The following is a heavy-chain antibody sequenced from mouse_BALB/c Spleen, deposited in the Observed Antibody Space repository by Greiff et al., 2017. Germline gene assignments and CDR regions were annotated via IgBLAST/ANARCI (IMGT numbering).Heavy chain of an antibody. J-gene: IGHJ1*01. CDR3: ARRDGNMITTRDWYFDV. V-gene: IGHV4-1*02. D-gene: IGHD2-4*01. CDR1: GFDFSRYW. CDR2: INPDSSTI. Sequence: EVKVIESGGGLVQPGGSLKLSCAASGFDFSRYWMSWVRQAPGKGLEWIGEINPDSSTINYTPSLKDKFIISRDNAKNTLYLQMSKVRSEDTALYYCARRDGNMITTRDWYFDVWGAGTTVTVSS.